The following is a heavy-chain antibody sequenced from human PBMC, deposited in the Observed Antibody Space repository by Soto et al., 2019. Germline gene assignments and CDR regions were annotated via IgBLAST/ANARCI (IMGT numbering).Heavy chain of an antibody. CDR2: IYYSGST. CDR1: GGSISSGGYY. V-gene: IGHV4-31*03. D-gene: IGHD6-6*01. J-gene: IGHJ4*02. CDR3: ARYSSIAAYYFGY. Sequence: SETLSLTCTVSGGSISSGGYYWSWIRQHPGKGLEWIGYIYYSGSTHYNPSLKSRVTISVDTSKNQFSLKLSSVTAADTAVYYCARYSSIAAYYFGYWGQGTLVTVSS.